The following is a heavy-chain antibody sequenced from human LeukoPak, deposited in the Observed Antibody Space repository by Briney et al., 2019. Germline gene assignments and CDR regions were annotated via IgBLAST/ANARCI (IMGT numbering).Heavy chain of an antibody. J-gene: IGHJ5*02. Sequence: GESLKISCKGSGYRFTSYWIGWVRQMPGKGLEWMGIIYPGDSDTRYSPSFQGQVTISADKSTSTAYLQWSSLKASDTATYYCARLARPISIFGVPTPNWFDPWGQGTLVTVSS. CDR3: ARLARPISIFGVPTPNWFDP. CDR1: GYRFTSYW. V-gene: IGHV5-51*01. CDR2: IYPGDSDT. D-gene: IGHD3-3*02.